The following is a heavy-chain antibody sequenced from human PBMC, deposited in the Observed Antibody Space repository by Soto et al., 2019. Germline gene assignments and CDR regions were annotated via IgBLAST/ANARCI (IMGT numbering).Heavy chain of an antibody. CDR3: AKEGRLSTVTSSSDAFDI. CDR2: ISGSGGST. D-gene: IGHD4-17*01. V-gene: IGHV3-23*01. J-gene: IGHJ3*02. CDR1: GFTFRSYA. Sequence: GGPLRLSCAASGFTFRSYAVSWVRQAPGKGLEWVSAISGSGGSTYYADSVKGRFTISRDNSKNTLYLQMNSLRAEDTAVYYCAKEGRLSTVTSSSDAFDIWGQGTMVTVSS.